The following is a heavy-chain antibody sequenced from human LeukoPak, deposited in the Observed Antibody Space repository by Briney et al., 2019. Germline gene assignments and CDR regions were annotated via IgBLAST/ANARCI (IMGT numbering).Heavy chain of an antibody. CDR3: AILTGAATNFDY. D-gene: IGHD3-9*01. V-gene: IGHV3-21*01. CDR2: ISSSSSYI. J-gene: IGHJ4*02. Sequence: GGSLRLSCAASGFTFSSYWMSWVRQAPGKGLEWVSSISSSSSYIYYADSVKGRFTISRDNAKNSLYLQMNSLRAEDTAVYYCAILTGAATNFDYWGQGTLVTVSS. CDR1: GFTFSSYW.